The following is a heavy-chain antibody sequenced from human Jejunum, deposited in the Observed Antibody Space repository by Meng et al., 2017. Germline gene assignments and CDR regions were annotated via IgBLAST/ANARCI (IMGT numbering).Heavy chain of an antibody. CDR1: GGSISSNNYF. CDR2: IYYTGST. CDR3: ARVWSSRVPPASFYI. J-gene: IGHJ3*02. Sequence: GSLRPSCTVPGGSISSNNYFWGWIRQPPGKGLEWIGSIYYTGSTSYNPSLKSPAAISVDTTKTQFSLNLHSVTAADTTMHDCARVWSSRVPPASFYIWGQGTMVTVSS. D-gene: IGHD3-3*01. V-gene: IGHV4-39*07.